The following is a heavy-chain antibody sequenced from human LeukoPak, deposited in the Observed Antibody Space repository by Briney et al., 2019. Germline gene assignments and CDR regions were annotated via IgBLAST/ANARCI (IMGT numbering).Heavy chain of an antibody. D-gene: IGHD3-3*01. Sequence: SVKLSCKASGGTFSSYAISWVRQAPGQGLEWMGRIIPIFGTANYAQKFQGRVTITTDESTSTAYMELSSLRSEDTAVYYCAREGPLHDFWSGYYSDYWGQGTLVTVSS. V-gene: IGHV1-69*05. CDR1: GGTFSSYA. CDR3: AREGPLHDFWSGYYSDY. CDR2: IIPIFGTA. J-gene: IGHJ4*02.